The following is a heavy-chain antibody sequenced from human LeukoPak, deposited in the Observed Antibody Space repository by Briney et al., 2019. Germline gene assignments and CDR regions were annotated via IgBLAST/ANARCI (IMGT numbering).Heavy chain of an antibody. D-gene: IGHD1-26*01. CDR3: ARAVFPSGSYGDPYYYYGMDV. CDR1: GFTFSSYA. Sequence: GRSLRLSCAASGFTFSSYAMHWVRQAPGKGLEWVAVISYDGSNKYYADSVKGRFTISRDNSKNTLYLQMNSLRAEDTAVYYCARAVFPSGSYGDPYYYYGMDVWGQGTTVTVSS. CDR2: ISYDGSNK. V-gene: IGHV3-30-3*01. J-gene: IGHJ6*02.